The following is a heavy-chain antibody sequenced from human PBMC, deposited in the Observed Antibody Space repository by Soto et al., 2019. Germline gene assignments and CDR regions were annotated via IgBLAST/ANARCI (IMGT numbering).Heavy chain of an antibody. J-gene: IGHJ6*02. Sequence: PGGSLRLSCAASGFTFSSYAVHWVRQAPGKGLEWVAVISYDGSNKYYADSVKGRFTISRDNSKNTLYLQMNSLRAEDTAVYYCARGGREDIVVHYYYYYGMDVWGQGTTVTVSS. CDR3: ARGGREDIVVHYYYYYGMDV. CDR2: ISYDGSNK. CDR1: GFTFSSYA. V-gene: IGHV3-30-3*01. D-gene: IGHD2-2*01.